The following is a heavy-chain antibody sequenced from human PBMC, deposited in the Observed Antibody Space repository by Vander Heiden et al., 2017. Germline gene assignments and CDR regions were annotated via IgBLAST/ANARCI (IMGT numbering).Heavy chain of an antibody. CDR3: AKGLVPGAS. D-gene: IGHD1-26*01. CDR2: ISGNGGSP. V-gene: IGHV3-23*01. Sequence: EVQLLESGGGLVQPGGSLRLSCAASGFTFSSYVMNWVRQAPGKGLQWVAGISGNGGSPYYADSVKGRFTISRDNSKNTLFLQMDTLRDEDTAVYYCAKGLVPGASWGHGTLVTVSS. J-gene: IGHJ5*01. CDR1: GFTFSSYV.